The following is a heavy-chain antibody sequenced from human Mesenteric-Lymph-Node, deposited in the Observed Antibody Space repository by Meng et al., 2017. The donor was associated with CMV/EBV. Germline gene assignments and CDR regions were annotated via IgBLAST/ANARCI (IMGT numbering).Heavy chain of an antibody. CDR2: IYYSGST. Sequence: SETLSLTCTVSGGSISSSSYYWGWIRQPPGKGLEWIGSIYYSGSTYYNPSLKSRVTISVDTSKNQFSLKLSSVTAADTAIYYCARDSERGTDYWGQGTLVTVSS. J-gene: IGHJ4*02. V-gene: IGHV4-39*02. CDR3: ARDSERGTDY. D-gene: IGHD1-1*01. CDR1: GGSISSSSYY.